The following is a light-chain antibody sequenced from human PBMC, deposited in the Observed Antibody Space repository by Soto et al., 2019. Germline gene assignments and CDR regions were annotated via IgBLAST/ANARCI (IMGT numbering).Light chain of an antibody. CDR3: QHSGVMWA. Sequence: DIQMNQSPSTLSAYVGDRVTITCRASQTITNRLAWYQQKPGKAPKVLIYDASSLESGVPSRFSGSGSGTEFILTISSLQPDDFATYCCQHSGVMWAFAQGTKVDIK. J-gene: IGKJ1*01. V-gene: IGKV1-5*01. CDR1: QTITNR. CDR2: DAS.